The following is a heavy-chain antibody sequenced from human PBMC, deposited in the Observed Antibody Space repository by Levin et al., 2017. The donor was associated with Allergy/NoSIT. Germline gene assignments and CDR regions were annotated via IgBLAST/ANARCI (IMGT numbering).Heavy chain of an antibody. J-gene: IGHJ4*02. D-gene: IGHD6-25*01. CDR2: FHHSGTT. V-gene: IGHV4-4*02. CDR3: ATSSGSWLLDY. Sequence: SSETLSLTCAVSGGSISSGRWWSWVRQPPGKELEWIGEFHHSGTTSYNPSLKSRVTISVDESKNQFSLILTSVTAADTAVYFCATSSGSWLLDYWGQGTLVTVSS. CDR1: GGSISSGRW.